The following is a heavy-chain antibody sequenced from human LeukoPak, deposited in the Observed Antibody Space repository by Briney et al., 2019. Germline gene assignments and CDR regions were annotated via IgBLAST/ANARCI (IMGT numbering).Heavy chain of an antibody. J-gene: IGHJ4*02. CDR1: GGPISSYY. Sequence: SSETLSLTCTVSGGPISSYYWSWIRQPPGKGLEWIGYIYYSGSTNYNPSLKSRVTISVDTSKNQFSLKLSSVTAADTAVYYCARGSLTSMVRGVYDYWGQGTLVTVS. V-gene: IGHV4-59*01. CDR3: ARGSLTSMVRGVYDY. CDR2: IYYSGST. D-gene: IGHD3-10*01.